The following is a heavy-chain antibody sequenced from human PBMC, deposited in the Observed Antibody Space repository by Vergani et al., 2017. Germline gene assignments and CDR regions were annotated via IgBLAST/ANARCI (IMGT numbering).Heavy chain of an antibody. CDR1: GSTFRIYG. CDR3: TKAGQYDSDNFHDS. J-gene: IGHJ1*01. D-gene: IGHD3-22*01. V-gene: IGHV3-30*02. CDR2: IRYDGTKR. Sequence: QVQLVESGGGVVQPGGSLRLSCIASGSTFRIYGMHWVRQAPGKGLEWVAFIRYDGTKRFYGDSVKGRFTISRDNSQTTVFLQMNSLRADDSAVYYCTKAGQYDSDNFHDSWGQGALVTVAS.